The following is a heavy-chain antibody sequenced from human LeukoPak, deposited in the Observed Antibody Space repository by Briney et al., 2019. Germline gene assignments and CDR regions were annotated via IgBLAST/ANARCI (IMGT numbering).Heavy chain of an antibody. CDR3: AKDASGWPFDY. CDR1: GFTFSSYW. Sequence: GGSLRLSCAASGFTFSSYWMHWVRQAPGKGLVWVSRINSDGSSTSYADSVKGRLTISRDNAKNTLYLQMNSLRAEDTALYYCAKDASGWPFDYWGQGTLVTVSS. V-gene: IGHV3-74*01. J-gene: IGHJ4*02. CDR2: INSDGSST. D-gene: IGHD6-19*01.